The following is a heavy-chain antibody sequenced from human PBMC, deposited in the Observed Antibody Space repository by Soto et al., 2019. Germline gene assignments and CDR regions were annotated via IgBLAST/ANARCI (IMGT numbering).Heavy chain of an antibody. Sequence: SETLSLTCAVSGGSISSGGYSWSWIRQPPGKGLEWIEYIYHSGSTYYNPSLKSRVTISVDRSKNQFSLKLSSVTAADTAVYYCAREVVGDFWSGYYLGYFDYWGQGTLVTVSS. CDR2: IYHSGST. CDR1: GGSISSGGYS. CDR3: AREVVGDFWSGYYLGYFDY. D-gene: IGHD3-3*01. V-gene: IGHV4-30-2*01. J-gene: IGHJ4*02.